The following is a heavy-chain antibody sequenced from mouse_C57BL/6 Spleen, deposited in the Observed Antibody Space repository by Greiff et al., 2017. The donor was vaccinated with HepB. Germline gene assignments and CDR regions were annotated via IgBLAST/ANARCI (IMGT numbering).Heavy chain of an antibody. Sequence: VQLQQSGAELVRPGASVKLSCTASGFNIKDDYMHWVKQRPEQGLEWIGWIDPENGDTEYASKFQGKATITEDTSSNTAYLQLSSLTSEDTAVYYCTRGVLLRSPGYFDVWGTGTTVTVSS. CDR2: IDPENGDT. V-gene: IGHV14-4*01. CDR3: TRGVLLRSPGYFDV. CDR1: GFNIKDDY. D-gene: IGHD1-1*01. J-gene: IGHJ1*03.